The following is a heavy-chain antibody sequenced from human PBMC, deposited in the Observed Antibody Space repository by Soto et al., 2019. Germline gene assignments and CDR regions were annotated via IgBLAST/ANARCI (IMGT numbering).Heavy chain of an antibody. CDR3: ARGRTGFSSAAHYFDY. V-gene: IGHV3-7*01. J-gene: IGHJ4*02. Sequence: EVQLVESGGGLVQPGGSLRLSCAASGFTFSSYWMSWVRQAPGKGLEWVANIKQDGSEKYYVDSVKGRFTISRDNAKNSLYLQMNSLRAEDTAVYYCARGRTGFSSAAHYFDYWGQGTLVTVSS. CDR2: IKQDGSEK. CDR1: GFTFSSYW. D-gene: IGHD6-19*01.